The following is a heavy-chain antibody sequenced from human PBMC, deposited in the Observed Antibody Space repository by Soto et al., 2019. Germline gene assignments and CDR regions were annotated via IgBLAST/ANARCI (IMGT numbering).Heavy chain of an antibody. J-gene: IGHJ6*02. CDR1: GFTFSSYG. Sequence: GGSLRLSCAASGFTFSSYGMHWVRQAPGKGLEWVAVISFDGSNKYCADSVKGRFTISRDNSKNTLYLQMNSLRAEDTAVYYCARDPGRITLGYYGMGVWGQGTTVTVSS. CDR3: ARDPGRITLGYYGMGV. V-gene: IGHV3-30*03. D-gene: IGHD3-10*01. CDR2: ISFDGSNK.